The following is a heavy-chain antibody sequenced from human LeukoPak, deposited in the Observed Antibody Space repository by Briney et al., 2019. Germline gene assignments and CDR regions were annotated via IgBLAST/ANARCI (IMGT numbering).Heavy chain of an antibody. CDR1: GFTFTRFW. D-gene: IGHD3-10*01. CDR3: TRGGEEPFDY. Sequence: PAGSLRLSCAGSGFTFTRFWMHWVRQAPGKGLVWVSRINVEGTTTTYADSVEGRFTISRDENTLYLQMNHLRVDDTAVYYCTRGGEEPFDYWGQGTLVTVSS. V-gene: IGHV3-74*01. CDR2: INVEGTTT. J-gene: IGHJ4*02.